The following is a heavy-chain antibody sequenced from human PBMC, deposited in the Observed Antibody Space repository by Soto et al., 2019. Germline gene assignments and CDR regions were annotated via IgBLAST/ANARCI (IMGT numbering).Heavy chain of an antibody. J-gene: IGHJ4*02. CDR2: INHSGST. CDR1: GGSFSGYY. CDR3: ARGSRRDGDPRPFGY. D-gene: IGHD3-16*01. Sequence: QVQLQQWGAGLLKPSETLSLTCAVYGGSFSGYYWSWIRQPPGKGLEWIGEINHSGSTNYNPSLKRRVTISVDTSKNQFSLKLRSVTAADTAVYYCARGSRRDGDPRPFGYWGQGTLVTVSS. V-gene: IGHV4-34*01.